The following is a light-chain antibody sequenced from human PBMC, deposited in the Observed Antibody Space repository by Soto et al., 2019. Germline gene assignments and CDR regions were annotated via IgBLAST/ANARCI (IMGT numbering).Light chain of an antibody. CDR3: HQYGPSLPVT. Sequence: EMVLTQSPGTLSLSPGERATLSCRASLSVTDGHLGWYQQKPGQAPRLLIYSVASRVTGIPDRFSGRGSGTDFSLTISRLEPEDIAVYYCHQYGPSLPVTFGQGTRLEIK. CDR2: SVA. J-gene: IGKJ5*01. V-gene: IGKV3-20*01. CDR1: LSVTDGH.